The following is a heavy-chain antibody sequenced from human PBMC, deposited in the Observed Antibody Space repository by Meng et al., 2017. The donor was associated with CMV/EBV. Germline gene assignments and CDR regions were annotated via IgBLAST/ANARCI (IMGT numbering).Heavy chain of an antibody. V-gene: IGHV3-23*01. D-gene: IGHD3-22*01. Sequence: GGSLRLSCAASGFTFSSYAMSWVRQAPGKGLEWVSAISGSGGSTYYADSVKGRFTISRDNSKNTLYLQMNSLRAEDTAVYYCARVRNSSGYSYGLRAFDIWGQGTMVTVSS. J-gene: IGHJ3*02. CDR1: GFTFSSYA. CDR3: ARVRNSSGYSYGLRAFDI. CDR2: ISGSGGST.